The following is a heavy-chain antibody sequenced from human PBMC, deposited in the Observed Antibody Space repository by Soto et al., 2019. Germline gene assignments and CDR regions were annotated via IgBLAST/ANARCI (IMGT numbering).Heavy chain of an antibody. CDR2: TGSGTGPG. J-gene: IGHJ4*02. CDR3: ARRDSGGFYRFFDS. D-gene: IGHD2-15*01. CDR1: GGSLSTNP. Sequence: SVKVSCKASGGSLSTNPISWVRQAPGQGLEWMGGTGSGTGPGDHTQKFQGRLTVTADKSTSTVYMELTNLSSEDTAVYYCARRDSGGFYRFFDSWGQGTLVT. V-gene: IGHV1-69*06.